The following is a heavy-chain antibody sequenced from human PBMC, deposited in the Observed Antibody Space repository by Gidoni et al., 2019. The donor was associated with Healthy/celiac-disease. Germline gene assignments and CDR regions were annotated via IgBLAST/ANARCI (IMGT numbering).Heavy chain of an antibody. Sequence: QVKLVESGGGVVQPGRSLRLSWSASGFTCSSFGMHWVRQAPGKGLVWVAVIWYDGSNKYYADSVKGRFTISRDNSKNTLYLQMNSLRAEDTAVYYCARDSDFWSGGYMDVWGKGTTVTASS. CDR2: IWYDGSNK. D-gene: IGHD3-3*01. CDR3: ARDSDFWSGGYMDV. V-gene: IGHV3-33*01. CDR1: GFTCSSFG. J-gene: IGHJ6*03.